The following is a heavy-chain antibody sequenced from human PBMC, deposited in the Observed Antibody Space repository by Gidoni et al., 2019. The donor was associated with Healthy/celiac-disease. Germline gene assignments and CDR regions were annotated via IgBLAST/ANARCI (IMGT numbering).Heavy chain of an antibody. CDR2: IRYDGSNK. D-gene: IGHD3-10*01. CDR1: GLTFSSYG. Sequence: QVQLVESGGGVVQPGGSLRLSCAASGLTFSSYGMHWVRQAPGKGLEWVAFIRYDGSNKYYADSVKGRFTISRDNSKNTLYLQMTSLRAEDTAVYYCAKGISLPYYYYMDVWGKGTTVTVSS. V-gene: IGHV3-30*02. CDR3: AKGISLPYYYYMDV. J-gene: IGHJ6*03.